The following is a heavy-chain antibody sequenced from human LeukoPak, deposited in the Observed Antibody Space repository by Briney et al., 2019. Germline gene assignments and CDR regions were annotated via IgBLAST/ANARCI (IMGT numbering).Heavy chain of an antibody. J-gene: IGHJ4*02. CDR1: GFTFSNYA. CDR2: IKQDGSDK. Sequence: GGSLRLSCAASGFTFSNYAMSWVRQAPGKGLEWVANIKQDGSDKYYVDSVRGRFAISRDNAKSSLFLQMNSLRAEDTAVYYCARDSGWFRFDYWGQGTLVTVSS. CDR3: ARDSGWFRFDY. V-gene: IGHV3-7*03. D-gene: IGHD6-13*01.